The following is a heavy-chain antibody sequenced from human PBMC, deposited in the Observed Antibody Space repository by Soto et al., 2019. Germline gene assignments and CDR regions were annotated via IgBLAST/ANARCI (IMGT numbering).Heavy chain of an antibody. J-gene: IGHJ4*02. CDR3: ARDETRSVGFWSGVFDY. D-gene: IGHD3-3*01. Sequence: SETLSLTCTVSGGSISSYYWSWIRQPPGKGLEWIGYIYYSGSTNYNPSLKSRVTISVDTSKNQFSLKLSSVTAADTAVYYCARDETRSVGFWSGVFDYWGQGTLVTVSS. CDR1: GGSISSYY. CDR2: IYYSGST. V-gene: IGHV4-59*01.